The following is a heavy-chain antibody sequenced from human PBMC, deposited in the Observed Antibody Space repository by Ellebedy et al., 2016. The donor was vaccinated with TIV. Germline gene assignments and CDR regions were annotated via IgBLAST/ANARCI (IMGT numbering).Heavy chain of an antibody. D-gene: IGHD3-16*01. J-gene: IGHJ4*02. CDR3: ARDYASG. CDR2: IETGGST. CDR1: GFTFSNYW. Sequence: GESLKISCAASGFTFSNYWMSWVRQAPGKGLEWVSVIETGGSTYYADSVKGRFTISRDNSKDTLYLQMNSLRAEDTAVYYCARDYASGWGQGTLVTVSS. V-gene: IGHV3-53*01.